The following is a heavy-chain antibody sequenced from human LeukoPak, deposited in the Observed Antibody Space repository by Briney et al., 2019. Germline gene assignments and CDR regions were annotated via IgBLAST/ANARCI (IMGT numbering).Heavy chain of an antibody. Sequence: SVKVSCKASGGTFSSYAISWVRQAPGQGLEWMGGIIPIFGTANYAQKFQGRVTITADESTNTAYMELSSLRAEDTAVYYCARALLWVGIFDYWGQGTLVTVSS. D-gene: IGHD3-10*01. CDR1: GGTFSSYA. J-gene: IGHJ4*02. CDR2: IIPIFGTA. CDR3: ARALLWVGIFDY. V-gene: IGHV1-69*13.